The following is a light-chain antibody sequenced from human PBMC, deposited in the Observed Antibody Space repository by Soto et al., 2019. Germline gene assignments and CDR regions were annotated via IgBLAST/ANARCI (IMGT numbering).Light chain of an antibody. J-gene: IGKJ4*01. Sequence: EIVMTQSPATLSVSPGERVTLSCRASQSVGRYLAWYQQKAGQAPRLLIYGASTRATGTPVRFSGSGSGTDFTLTIISLQSEDFVVYYCQKYNNWQLTFGGGTKLEIK. CDR2: GAS. CDR1: QSVGRY. CDR3: QKYNNWQLT. V-gene: IGKV3-15*01.